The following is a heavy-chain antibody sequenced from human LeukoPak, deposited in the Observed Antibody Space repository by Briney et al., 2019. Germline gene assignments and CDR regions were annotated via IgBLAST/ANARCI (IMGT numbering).Heavy chain of an antibody. CDR1: GFTFSSYS. D-gene: IGHD3-9*01. J-gene: IGHJ3*02. Sequence: GGSLRLSCAASGFTFSSYSMNWVRQAPGKGLEWVSYISSSSSTIYYADSVKGRFTISRDNAKNSLYLQMNSLRDEDTAVYYCARDEALTNGDAFDIWGQGTMVTVSS. V-gene: IGHV3-48*02. CDR2: ISSSSSTI. CDR3: ARDEALTNGDAFDI.